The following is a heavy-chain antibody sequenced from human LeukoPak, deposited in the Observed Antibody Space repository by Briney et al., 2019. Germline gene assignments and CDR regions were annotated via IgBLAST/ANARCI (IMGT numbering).Heavy chain of an antibody. CDR3: ARLEQWLTPY. Sequence: QPGGSLRLSCAGSGFTFRNYGMSWVRQAPGKGLEWVSNIKQDGSEKNYVDSVKGRFTISRDNAKNSLYLQMNSLRVEDTAVYYCARLEQWLTPYWGQGTLVTVSS. D-gene: IGHD6-19*01. V-gene: IGHV3-7*01. CDR2: IKQDGSEK. J-gene: IGHJ4*02. CDR1: GFTFRNYG.